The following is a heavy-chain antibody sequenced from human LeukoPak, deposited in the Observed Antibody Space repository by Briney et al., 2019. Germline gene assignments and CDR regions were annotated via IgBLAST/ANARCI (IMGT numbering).Heavy chain of an antibody. D-gene: IGHD3-10*01. V-gene: IGHV3-48*04. CDR3: ARSGRWNWYFDL. Sequence: GGSLRLSCAASGFTFSSYSMNWVRQAPGKGLEWLSYISSSSGTIYYPDSLKGRITISRDNAKNSLFLQMNSLRAEDTALYYCARSGRWNWYFDLWGRGTLVTVSS. J-gene: IGHJ2*01. CDR2: ISSSSGTI. CDR1: GFTFSSYS.